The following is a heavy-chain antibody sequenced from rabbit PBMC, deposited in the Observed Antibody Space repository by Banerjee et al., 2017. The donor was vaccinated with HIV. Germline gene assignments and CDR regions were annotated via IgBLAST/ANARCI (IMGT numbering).Heavy chain of an antibody. CDR1: GFTLSSYW. J-gene: IGHJ4*01. CDR3: ARDYYSDGFDF. D-gene: IGHD6-1*01. CDR2: IYTSSGST. V-gene: IGHV1S45*01. Sequence: QEQLVESGGGLVQPEGSLTLTCTASGFTLSSYWMCWVRQAPGKGLEWIGCIYTSSGSTYYASWAKGRFTISKTSSTTVTLQGTSLTAADTATYFCARDYYSDGFDFWGQGTLVTVS.